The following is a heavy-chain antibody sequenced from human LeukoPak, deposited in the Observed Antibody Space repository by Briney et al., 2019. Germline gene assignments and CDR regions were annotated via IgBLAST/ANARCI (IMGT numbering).Heavy chain of an antibody. V-gene: IGHV4-59*08. CDR3: ARHEYSSSYFDY. CDR2: IYYSGST. Sequence: SETLSLTCTVAGYSISGYYWSWIRQPPGKGLEWIGYIYYSGSTYYNPSLKSRVTISLDTSKNQFSLKLSSVTAADTAVYYCARHEYSSSYFDYWGQGTLVTVSS. CDR1: GYSISGYY. J-gene: IGHJ4*02. D-gene: IGHD6-6*01.